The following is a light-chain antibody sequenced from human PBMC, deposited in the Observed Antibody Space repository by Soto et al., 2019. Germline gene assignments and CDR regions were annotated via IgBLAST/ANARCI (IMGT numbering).Light chain of an antibody. J-gene: IGKJ5*01. CDR2: GAS. Sequence: EIVMTQSPATLSVSPGERATLSCRASQNILSNLAWYQQKPGQAPRLLVYGASTRATGIADRFSGSGSGTEFTLTISSLKSEDYAVYYCQQYKSWPPITFGQGTRLEIK. CDR1: QNILSN. V-gene: IGKV3-15*01. CDR3: QQYKSWPPIT.